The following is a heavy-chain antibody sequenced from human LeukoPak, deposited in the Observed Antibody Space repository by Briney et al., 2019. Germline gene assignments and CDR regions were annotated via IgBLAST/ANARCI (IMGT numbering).Heavy chain of an antibody. V-gene: IGHV1-69*10. CDR3: ASDCSGGSCYSHYGMDV. D-gene: IGHD2-15*01. Sequence: PVKLSCKASRPTVTSYAVSWVRQAPGHGLGWMGGSIPILGIANYAQKFQGRVTITADESTSTAYMELSSLRSEDTAVYYCASDCSGGSCYSHYGMDVWGQGTTVTVSS. J-gene: IGHJ6*02. CDR2: SIPILGIA. CDR1: RPTVTSYA.